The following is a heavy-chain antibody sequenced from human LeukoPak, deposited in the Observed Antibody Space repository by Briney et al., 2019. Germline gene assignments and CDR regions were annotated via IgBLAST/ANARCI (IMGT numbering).Heavy chain of an antibody. V-gene: IGHV3-11*01. J-gene: IGHJ4*02. D-gene: IGHD1-1*01. Sequence: GGSLRLSCAASGFTFSDYYMSWIRQAPGKGLEWVSYISSSGSTIYYADSVKGRFTISRENAKNSLYLQMNSLRAEDTAVYYCALSGDLFWNDSPTDFDYWGQGTLVTVSS. CDR1: GFTFSDYY. CDR3: ALSGDLFWNDSPTDFDY. CDR2: ISSSGSTI.